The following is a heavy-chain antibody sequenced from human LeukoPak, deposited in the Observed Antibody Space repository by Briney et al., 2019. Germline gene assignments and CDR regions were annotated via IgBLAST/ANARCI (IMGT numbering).Heavy chain of an antibody. CDR2: IYSGGST. CDR1: GLTARSNY. Sequence: GGSLRLSCAPSGLTARSNYMTWVGRVPGKGRGWVSIIYSGGSTFYADSVKGRFTISRDNSKNTLYLQMNSLRAEDTAVYYCARGGSYLSAFDIWGQGTMVTVSS. V-gene: IGHV3-53*01. J-gene: IGHJ3*02. CDR3: ARGGSYLSAFDI. D-gene: IGHD1-26*01.